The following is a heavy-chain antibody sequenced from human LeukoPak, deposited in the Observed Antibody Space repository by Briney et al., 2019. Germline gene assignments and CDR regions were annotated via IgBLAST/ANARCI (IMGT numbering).Heavy chain of an antibody. J-gene: IGHJ4*02. Sequence: SETLSLTCTVSGVSISSSSYYWGWIRQPPGKGLEWIASIFYNGSTYYNPSLKSRVTISVDTSKNQFSLKLSSVTAADTAVYYCARHCGYSGYDWPFDYWGQGTLVTVSS. D-gene: IGHD5-12*01. CDR3: ARHCGYSGYDWPFDY. CDR2: IFYNGST. CDR1: GVSISSSSYY. V-gene: IGHV4-39*01.